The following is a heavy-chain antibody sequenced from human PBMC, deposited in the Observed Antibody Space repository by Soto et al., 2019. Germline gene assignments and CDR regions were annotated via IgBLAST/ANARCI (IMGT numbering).Heavy chain of an antibody. CDR2: INHSGST. V-gene: IGHV4-34*01. D-gene: IGHD2-2*01. CDR1: GGCLRVSY. J-gene: IGHJ6*03. Sequence: PSWTMDLACASCGGCLRVSYCTWSRQPQGKGLEWIGEINHSGSTNYNPSLKRRVTISVDTSKNQFSLKLSSVTAADTAVYYCARAVVVPAPHYYYMDVWGKGTTVTV. CDR3: ARAVVVPAPHYYYMDV.